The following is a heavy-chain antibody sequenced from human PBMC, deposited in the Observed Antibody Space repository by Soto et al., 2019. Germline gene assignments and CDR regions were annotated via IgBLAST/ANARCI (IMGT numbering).Heavy chain of an antibody. Sequence: PSETLSLTCTVSGGSISSYYWSWIRQPPGKGLEWIGYIYYSGSTNYNPSLKSRVTISVDTSKNQFSLKLSSVTAADTAVYYCARHPTSTYEFWSGYPPHWFDPWGQGTLVTVSS. D-gene: IGHD3-3*01. J-gene: IGHJ5*02. V-gene: IGHV4-59*08. CDR2: IYYSGST. CDR1: GGSISSYY. CDR3: ARHPTSTYEFWSGYPPHWFDP.